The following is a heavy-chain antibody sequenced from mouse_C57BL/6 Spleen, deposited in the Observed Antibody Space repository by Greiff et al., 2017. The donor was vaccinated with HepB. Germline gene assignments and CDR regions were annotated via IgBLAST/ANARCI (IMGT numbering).Heavy chain of an antibody. CDR1: GYAFSSSW. CDR3: ARSESNYDYAMDY. CDR2: IYPGDGDT. Sequence: QVQLQQSGPELVKPGASVKISCKASGYAFSSSWMNWVKQRPGKGLEWIGRIYPGDGDTNYNGKFKGKATLTADKSSSTAYMQLSSLTSEDSAVYFCARSESNYDYAMDYWGQGTSVTVSS. V-gene: IGHV1-82*01. D-gene: IGHD2-5*01. J-gene: IGHJ4*01.